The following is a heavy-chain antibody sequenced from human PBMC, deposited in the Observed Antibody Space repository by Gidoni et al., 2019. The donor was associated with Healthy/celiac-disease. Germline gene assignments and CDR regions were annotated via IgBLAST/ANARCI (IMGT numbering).Heavy chain of an antibody. V-gene: IGHV3-30*04. CDR3: ARVPSHNYDSSGYGDY. D-gene: IGHD3-22*01. CDR1: VFTFTSSA. J-gene: IGHJ4*02. Sequence: QVQLVASGGGVVQPGRSLRLPCAAPVFTFTSSAMPWVRQAPGKGLEWVAVISYDGSNKYYADSVKGRFTISRDNSKNTLYLQMNSLRAEDTAVYYCARVPSHNYDSSGYGDYWGQGTLVTVSS. CDR2: ISYDGSNK.